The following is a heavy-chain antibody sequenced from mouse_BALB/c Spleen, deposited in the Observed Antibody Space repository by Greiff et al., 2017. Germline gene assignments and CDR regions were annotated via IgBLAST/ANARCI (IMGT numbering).Heavy chain of an antibody. V-gene: IGHV3-6*02. CDR2: ISYDGSN. CDR1: GYSITSGYY. J-gene: IGHJ3*01. Sequence: EVQLQESGPGLVKPSQSLSLTCSVTGYSITSGYYWNWIRQFPGNKLEWMGYISYDGSNNYNPSLKNRISITRDTSKNQFFLKLNSVTTEDTATYYCASGSYYGSSYRDWFAYWGQGTLVTVSA. CDR3: ASGSYYGSSYRDWFAY. D-gene: IGHD1-1*01.